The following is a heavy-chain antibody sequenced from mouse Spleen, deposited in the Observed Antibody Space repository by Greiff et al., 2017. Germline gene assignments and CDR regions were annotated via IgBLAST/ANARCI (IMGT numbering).Heavy chain of an antibody. Sequence: EVQLVESGPELVKPGASVKIPCKASGYTFTDYNMDWVKQSHGKSLEWIGDINPNNGGTIYNQKFKGKATLTVDKSSSTAYMELRSLTSEDTAVYYCAYYSPRGFAYWGQGTLVTVSA. D-gene: IGHD2-12*01. V-gene: IGHV1-18*01. CDR1: GYTFTDYN. CDR3: AYYSPRGFAY. CDR2: INPNNGGT. J-gene: IGHJ3*01.